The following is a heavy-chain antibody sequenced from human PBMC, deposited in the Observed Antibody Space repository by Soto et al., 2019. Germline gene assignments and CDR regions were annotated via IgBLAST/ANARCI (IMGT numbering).Heavy chain of an antibody. J-gene: IGHJ4*02. V-gene: IGHV3-49*03. Sequence: GGSLRLSCTASGFTFGDYAMSWFRQAPGKGLEWVGFIRSKAYGGTTEYAASVKGRFTISRDDSKSIAYLQMNSLKTEDTAVYYCTRDLRRLDFWSGYYGYWGQGTLVTVSS. CDR1: GFTFGDYA. CDR2: IRSKAYGGTT. CDR3: TRDLRRLDFWSGYYGY. D-gene: IGHD3-3*01.